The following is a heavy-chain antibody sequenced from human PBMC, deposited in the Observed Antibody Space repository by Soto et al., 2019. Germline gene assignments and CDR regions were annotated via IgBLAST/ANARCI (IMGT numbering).Heavy chain of an antibody. CDR2: IHHSGAA. D-gene: IGHD1-20*01. J-gene: IGHJ5*01. Sequence: PSETLSLTCTVSGDSITRRDYYWTWIRQYPGKGLEWIGYIHHSGAAHYNPSLKSRLTISVDTSRNQFSLKLTSVTAADTAVYYCARAIGGNNWNPNWFDSWGQRTKVT. CDR3: ARAIGGNNWNPNWFDS. V-gene: IGHV4-31*03. CDR1: GDSITRRDYY.